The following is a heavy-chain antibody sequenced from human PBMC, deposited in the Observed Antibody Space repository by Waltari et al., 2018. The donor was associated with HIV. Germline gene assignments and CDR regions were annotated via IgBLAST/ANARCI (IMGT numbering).Heavy chain of an antibody. CDR3: ARARRYYDSSGYNWFDP. V-gene: IGHV4-31*03. CDR2: IYYSGST. J-gene: IGHJ5*02. D-gene: IGHD3-22*01. CDR1: GCSIRSGVYY. Sequence: QVQLQESGPGLVKPSQTLSLTSTVSGCSIRSGVYYWTWLRQHPGKGLEGIGYIYYSGSTYYNPSLKSRVTISVDTSKNQFSLKLSSVTAADTAVYYGARARRYYDSSGYNWFDPWGQGTLVTVSS.